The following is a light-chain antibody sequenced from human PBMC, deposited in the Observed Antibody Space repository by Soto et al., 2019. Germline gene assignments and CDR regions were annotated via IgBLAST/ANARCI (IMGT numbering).Light chain of an antibody. J-gene: IGKJ4*01. Sequence: DIQMTQSPSSLSTSVGDRVTITCRASQSISSHLNWYQQRPGKAPKLLIYAASSLQSGVPSRFIGSGSGTDFTLTISSLHPEDFATYYCQQSYSSLALTFGGGTKVEIK. CDR3: QQSYSSLALT. CDR2: AAS. V-gene: IGKV1-39*01. CDR1: QSISSH.